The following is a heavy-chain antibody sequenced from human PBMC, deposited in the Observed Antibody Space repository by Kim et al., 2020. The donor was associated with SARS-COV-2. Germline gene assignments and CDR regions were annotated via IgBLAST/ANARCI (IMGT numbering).Heavy chain of an antibody. CDR1: GYTFTSYA. V-gene: IGHV1-3*01. J-gene: IGHJ4*02. D-gene: IGHD6-19*01. CDR2: INAGNGNT. Sequence: ASVKVSCKASGYTFTSYAMHWVRQAPGQRLEWMGWINAGNGNTKYSQKFQGRVTITRDTSASTAYMELSSLRSEDTAVYYCARARGQWLVPNFDYWGQGTLVTVSS. CDR3: ARARGQWLVPNFDY.